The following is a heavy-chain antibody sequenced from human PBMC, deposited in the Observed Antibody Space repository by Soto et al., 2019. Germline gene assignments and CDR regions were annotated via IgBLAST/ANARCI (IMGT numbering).Heavy chain of an antibody. J-gene: IGHJ2*01. CDR3: AKGVEAARCWCFDL. V-gene: IGHV3-23*01. Sequence: PGVSLRLSCAASGFTFSSYAMSWVRQAPGKGLEWVSAISGSGGSTYYADSVKGRFTISRDNSKNTLYLQMNSLRAEDTAVYYCAKGVEAARCWCFDLWGRGTLVTVSS. D-gene: IGHD6-6*01. CDR1: GFTFSSYA. CDR2: ISGSGGST.